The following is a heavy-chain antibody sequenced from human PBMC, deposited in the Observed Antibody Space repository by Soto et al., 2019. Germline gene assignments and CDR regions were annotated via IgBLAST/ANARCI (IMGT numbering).Heavy chain of an antibody. CDR3: TTDLLSFWGGSYYGQSTNDAFDI. J-gene: IGHJ3*02. V-gene: IGHV3-15*01. CDR1: GFTFSNAW. Sequence: EVQLVESGGGLVKPGGSLRLSCAASGFTFSNAWMSWVRQAPGKGLEWVGRIKSKTDGGTTDYAAPVKGRFTISRDDSKNTLYLQMNSLKTEDTAVYYCTTDLLSFWGGSYYGQSTNDAFDIWGQGTMVTVSS. CDR2: IKSKTDGGTT. D-gene: IGHD1-26*01.